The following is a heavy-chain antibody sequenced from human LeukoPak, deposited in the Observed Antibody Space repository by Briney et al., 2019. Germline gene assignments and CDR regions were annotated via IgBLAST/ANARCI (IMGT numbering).Heavy chain of an antibody. CDR2: ISGSGGST. J-gene: IGHJ4*02. D-gene: IGHD6-19*01. CDR1: AFTFSSYA. V-gene: IGHV3-23*01. CDR3: AKLPPSGSYYFDY. Sequence: GGSLRLSCAASAFTFSSYAMTWVRQAPGKGLEWVSGISGSGGSTYYADSLKGRFTISRDNSKNTLYLQMNSLRAEDTAVYYCAKLPPSGSYYFDYWGQGTLVSVSS.